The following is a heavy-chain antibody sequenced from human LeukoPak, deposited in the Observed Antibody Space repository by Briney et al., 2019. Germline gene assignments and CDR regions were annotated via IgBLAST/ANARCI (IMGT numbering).Heavy chain of an antibody. CDR3: ARDPDYYGSGSFDY. CDR1: GGTFSSYA. V-gene: IGHV1-69*06. D-gene: IGHD3-10*01. CDR2: IIPIFGTA. Sequence: SVKVSRKASGGTFSSYAISWVRQAPGQGLEWMGGIIPIFGTANYAQKFQGRVTITADKSTSTAYMELSSLRSEDTAVYYCARDPDYYGSGSFDYWGQGTLVTVSS. J-gene: IGHJ4*02.